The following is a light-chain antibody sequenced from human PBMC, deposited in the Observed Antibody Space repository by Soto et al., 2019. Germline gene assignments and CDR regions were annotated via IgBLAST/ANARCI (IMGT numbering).Light chain of an antibody. V-gene: IGLV2-8*01. CDR3: SSYAGSNNLGV. CDR2: EVS. J-gene: IGLJ2*01. CDR1: SSDVGGYNY. Sequence: QSVLTQPPSASGSPGQSVTISCTGTSSDVGGYNYVSWYQQHPGKAPKLMIYEVSKRPSGVPDRFSGSKSGNTASLTVSGLQAEDEADYYCSSYAGSNNLGVFGGGTQLPVL.